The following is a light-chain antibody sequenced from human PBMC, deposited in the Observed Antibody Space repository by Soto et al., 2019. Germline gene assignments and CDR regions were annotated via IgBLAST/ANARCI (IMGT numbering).Light chain of an antibody. J-gene: IGKJ1*01. CDR2: DAS. CDR3: QQYSVYWT. Sequence: EIVLTQSPATLSLSPGERATLSCRASQSVSSYLAWYQQKPGQAPRLLIYDASNRATGIPARFSGSGSGTDFTLTINSLQPDDFATYYCQQYSVYWTFGQGTKVEIK. V-gene: IGKV3-11*01. CDR1: QSVSSY.